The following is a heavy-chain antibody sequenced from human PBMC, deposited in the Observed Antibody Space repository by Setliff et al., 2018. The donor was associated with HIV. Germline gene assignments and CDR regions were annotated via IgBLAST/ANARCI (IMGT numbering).Heavy chain of an antibody. J-gene: IGHJ6*03. V-gene: IGHV1-2*07. CDR2: INPDSGRI. D-gene: IGHD6-19*01. Sequence: ASVKVSCKASGYTFTDYYIHWVRQAPGQGLEWLGWINPDSGRINYAHKLQGRVTMTRDTSITSAYTELSRLKSDDTAVYYCAKTAGPHHYYYMDVWGKGTTVTVSS. CDR1: GYTFTDYY. CDR3: AKTAGPHHYYYMDV.